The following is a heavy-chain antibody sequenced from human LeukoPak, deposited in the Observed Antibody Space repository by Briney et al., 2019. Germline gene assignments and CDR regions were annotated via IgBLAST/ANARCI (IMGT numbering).Heavy chain of an antibody. Sequence: EASVKVSCKASGYTFTGYYMHWVRQAPGQGLEWMGWINPNSGGTNYAQKFQGRVTMTRDTSISTAYMELSRLRSDDTAVYYCARSVGGLWFGELLQQKDAFDIWGQGTMVTVSS. CDR2: INPNSGGT. D-gene: IGHD3-10*01. V-gene: IGHV1-2*02. J-gene: IGHJ3*02. CDR1: GYTFTGYY. CDR3: ARSVGGLWFGELLQQKDAFDI.